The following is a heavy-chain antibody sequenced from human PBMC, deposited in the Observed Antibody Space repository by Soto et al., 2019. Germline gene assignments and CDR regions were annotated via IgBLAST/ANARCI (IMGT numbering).Heavy chain of an antibody. D-gene: IGHD3-10*01. V-gene: IGHV3-23*01. CDR2: ISGSGGST. J-gene: IGHJ5*02. CDR1: GFTFSSYA. CDR3: AKDRSTYYLVPPFDP. Sequence: EVQLLESGGGLVQPGGSLRLSCAASGFTFSSYAMSWVRQAPGKGLEWVSAISGSGGSTYYADSVKGRFTISRDNSNNTPYLQMNSLRAEDTAVYYCAKDRSTYYLVPPFDPWGQGTLVTVSS.